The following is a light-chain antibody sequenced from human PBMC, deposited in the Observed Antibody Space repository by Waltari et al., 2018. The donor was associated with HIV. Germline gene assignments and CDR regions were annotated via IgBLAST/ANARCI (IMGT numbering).Light chain of an antibody. CDR3: QQYGSSAPLT. J-gene: IGKJ4*01. V-gene: IGKV3-20*01. CDR1: QSVSSSH. CDR2: GTS. Sequence: IVLTQSPGALSLSPGERATLPCRASQSVSSSHLAWYQQRPGQAPRLLMYGTSSRATGIPDRFSGSGSGTDFTLTISRLEPEDFAVYYCQQYGSSAPLTFGGGTKVEIK.